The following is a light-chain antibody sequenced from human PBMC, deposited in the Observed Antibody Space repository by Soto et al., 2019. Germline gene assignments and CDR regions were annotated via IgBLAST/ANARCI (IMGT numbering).Light chain of an antibody. J-gene: IGKJ5*01. V-gene: IGKV1-33*01. CDR3: QQYENLPT. CDR1: QNIKNY. Sequence: MQMTQYPSYRSSSLGDRVTITCQASQNIKNYLNWYQQKPGRAPKLLIYDASNLEAGVPSRFRGSGSGTDFPFTISRMQPEDIATYYCQQYENLPTFGQGTRLEIK. CDR2: DAS.